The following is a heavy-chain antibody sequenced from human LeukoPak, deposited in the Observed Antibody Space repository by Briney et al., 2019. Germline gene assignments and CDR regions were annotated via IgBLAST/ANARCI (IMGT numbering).Heavy chain of an antibody. J-gene: IGHJ4*02. CDR1: GASISSSNW. CDR3: ARIYCGSTSCHYFDY. D-gene: IGHD2-2*01. V-gene: IGHV4-4*02. CDR2: IHHSGST. Sequence: KPSGTLSLTCAVSGASISSSNWWSWVRQPPGKGLEWIGEIHHSGSTNYNPSLKSRVTISVDKSKNQFSLKMTSATAADTAVYYCARIYCGSTSCHYFDYWGQGTLVTVSS.